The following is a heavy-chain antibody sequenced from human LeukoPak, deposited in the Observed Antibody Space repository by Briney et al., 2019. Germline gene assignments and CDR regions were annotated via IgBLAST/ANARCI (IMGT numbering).Heavy chain of an antibody. D-gene: IGHD6-13*01. V-gene: IGHV4-59*01. CDR1: GGSITSFY. CDR3: AGSIAAANV. J-gene: IGHJ4*02. Sequence: SETLSLTCSVSGGSITSFYWSWIRQPPGKGLEWTAYIYYTGITNYNPSLKSRVTISLDTSENQISLKLSSVTAADTAVYFCAGSIAAANVWGQGTLVTVSS. CDR2: IYYTGIT.